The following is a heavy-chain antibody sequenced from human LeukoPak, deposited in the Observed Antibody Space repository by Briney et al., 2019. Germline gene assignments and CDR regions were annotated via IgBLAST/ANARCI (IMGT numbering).Heavy chain of an antibody. CDR1: GFTFSSYS. V-gene: IGHV3-21*04. D-gene: IGHD3-22*01. CDR2: ISSSSSYI. J-gene: IGHJ4*02. Sequence: GGSLRLSCAASGFTFSSYSMNWVRQAPGKGLEWVSSISSSSSYIYYADSVKGRFTISRDNAKNSLYLQMNSLRAEDTAVYYCARDLTYYDSSGYFVSGYFDYWGQGTLVTVSS. CDR3: ARDLTYYDSSGYFVSGYFDY.